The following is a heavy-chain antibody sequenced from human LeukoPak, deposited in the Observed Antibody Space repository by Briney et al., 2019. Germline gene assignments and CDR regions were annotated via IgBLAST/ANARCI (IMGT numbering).Heavy chain of an antibody. J-gene: IGHJ5*02. V-gene: IGHV3-9*01. CDR2: ISWNSGSI. CDR1: GFTFDDYA. CDR3: AKDKTPGLWWLNWFDP. Sequence: PGGSLRLSCAASGFTFDDYAMHWVRQAPGKGLEWVSGISWNSGSIGCADSVKGRFTISRDNAKNSLYLQMNSLRAEDTALYYCAKDKTPGLWWLNWFDPWGQGTLVTVSS. D-gene: IGHD2-21*01.